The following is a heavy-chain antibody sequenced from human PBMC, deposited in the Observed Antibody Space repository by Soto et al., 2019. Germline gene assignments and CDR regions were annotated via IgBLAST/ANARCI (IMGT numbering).Heavy chain of an antibody. CDR3: ASSFSSGWDYYYGMDV. J-gene: IGHJ6*02. V-gene: IGHV1-2*04. CDR2: INPNSGGT. Sequence: GASVKVSCKASGYTFTGYYMHWVRQAPGQGLEWMGWINPNSGGTNYAQKFQGWVTMTRDTSISTAYMELSRLRSDDTAVYYCASSFSSGWDYYYGMDVWGQGTTGTVSS. CDR1: GYTFTGYY. D-gene: IGHD6-19*01.